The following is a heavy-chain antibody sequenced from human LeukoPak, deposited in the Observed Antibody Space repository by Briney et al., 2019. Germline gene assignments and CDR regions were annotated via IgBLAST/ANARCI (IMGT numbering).Heavy chain of an antibody. V-gene: IGHV3-30*18. CDR3: AKDTHSLGRRRYYDFWSGYYEALVDGMDV. D-gene: IGHD3-3*01. CDR1: GFTFSSYG. J-gene: IGHJ6*02. CDR2: ISYDGSNK. Sequence: PGGSLRLSCAASGFTFSSYGMHWVRQAPGKGLEWVAVISYDGSNKYYADSVKGRFTISRDNSKNTLYLQMNSLRAEDTAVYYCAKDTHSLGRRRYYDFWSGYYEALVDGMDVWGQGTTVTVSS.